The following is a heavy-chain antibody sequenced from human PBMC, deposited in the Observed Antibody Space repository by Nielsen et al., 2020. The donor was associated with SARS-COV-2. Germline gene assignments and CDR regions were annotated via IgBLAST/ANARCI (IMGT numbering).Heavy chain of an antibody. D-gene: IGHD2-2*01. J-gene: IGHJ6*02. CDR3: ARETSTRYCSSTSCYYYYGMDV. V-gene: IGHV3-30-3*01. Sequence: VRQAPGKGLEWVAVISYDGSNKYYADSVKGRFTISRDNSKNTLYLQMNSLRAEDTAVYYCARETSTRYCSSTSCYYYYGMDVWGQGTTVTVS. CDR2: ISYDGSNK.